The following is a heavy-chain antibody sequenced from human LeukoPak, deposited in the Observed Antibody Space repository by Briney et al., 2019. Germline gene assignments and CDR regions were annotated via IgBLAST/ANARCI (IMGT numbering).Heavy chain of an antibody. CDR2: INPNSGDT. D-gene: IGHD5-18*01. CDR3: ARDRDTTMADAFDI. J-gene: IGHJ3*02. Sequence: GASVKVSCKASGYTFTDYYMHWVRQAPGQGLEWMGCINPNSGDTNYVQKFQGRVTMTRDTSISTAYMELSRLRSDDSAIYYCARDRDTTMADAFDIWGQGTMVTVSS. V-gene: IGHV1-2*02. CDR1: GYTFTDYY.